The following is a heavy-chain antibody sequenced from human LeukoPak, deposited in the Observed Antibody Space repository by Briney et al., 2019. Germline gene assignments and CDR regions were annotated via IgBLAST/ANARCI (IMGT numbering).Heavy chain of an antibody. Sequence: GRSLRLSCAASGFTFSIYGMHWVRHAPGKGREWVAVISYDGSNKYYADSVKGRFTISRGNSKNTLYLQMNSLRGEDTAVYYCAREDQVGYNYGNLVYWGQGTLVTVSS. CDR3: AREDQVGYNYGNLVY. V-gene: IGHV3-30*03. J-gene: IGHJ4*02. CDR1: GFTFSIYG. CDR2: ISYDGSNK. D-gene: IGHD5-18*01.